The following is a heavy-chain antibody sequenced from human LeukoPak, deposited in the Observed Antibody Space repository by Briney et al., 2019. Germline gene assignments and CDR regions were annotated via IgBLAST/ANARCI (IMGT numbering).Heavy chain of an antibody. CDR1: GGSISSYY. CDR3: ARDPRGLDWSPYGMDV. Sequence: SETLSLTCTVSGGSISSYYWSWIRQPPGKGLEWIGYIYYSGSTNYNPSLKSRVTISVDTSKNQFSLKLSSVTAADTAVYYCARDPRGLDWSPYGMDVWGKGTTVTVSS. V-gene: IGHV4-59*01. J-gene: IGHJ6*04. D-gene: IGHD3-9*01. CDR2: IYYSGST.